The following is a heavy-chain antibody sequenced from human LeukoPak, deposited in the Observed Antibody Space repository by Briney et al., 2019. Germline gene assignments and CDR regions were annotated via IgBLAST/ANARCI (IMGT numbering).Heavy chain of an antibody. CDR2: IYYSGST. CDR1: GGSISSGGYY. D-gene: IGHD3-16*01. Sequence: SETLSITCTVSGGSISSGGYYWSWIRQHPGKGLEWIGYIYYSGSTYYNPSLKSRVTISVDTSKNQFSLKLSSVTAADTAVYYCARGGGGNFDYWGQGTLVTVSS. CDR3: ARGGGGNFDY. V-gene: IGHV4-31*03. J-gene: IGHJ4*02.